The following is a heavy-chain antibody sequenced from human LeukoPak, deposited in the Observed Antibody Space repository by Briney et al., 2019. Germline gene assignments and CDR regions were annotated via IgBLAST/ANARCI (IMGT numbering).Heavy chain of an antibody. CDR3: AKPRRDRNYDSSGYPSYFDY. J-gene: IGHJ4*02. CDR2: ISGSGGST. CDR1: GFTFSSYA. Sequence: GGSLRLSCAASGFTFSSYAMSWVRQAPGKGLEWVSAISGSGGSTYYADSVKGRFTISRDNSKNTLYLQMNSLRAEDTAVYYCAKPRRDRNYDSSGYPSYFDYWGQGPLVTVSS. D-gene: IGHD3-22*01. V-gene: IGHV3-23*01.